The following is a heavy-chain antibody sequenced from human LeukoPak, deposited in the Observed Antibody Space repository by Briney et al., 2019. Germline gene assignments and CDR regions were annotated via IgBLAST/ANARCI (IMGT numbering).Heavy chain of an antibody. Sequence: SETLSLTCTVSGGSISSYYWSWIRQPPGKGLEWIGYIYYSGSTNYNPSLKSRVTISVDTSKNQFSLKLSSVTAADTAVYYCAREGSDYGLYYYMDVWGKGTTVTVSS. D-gene: IGHD4-17*01. V-gene: IGHV4-59*01. CDR2: IYYSGST. CDR1: GGSISSYY. J-gene: IGHJ6*03. CDR3: AREGSDYGLYYYMDV.